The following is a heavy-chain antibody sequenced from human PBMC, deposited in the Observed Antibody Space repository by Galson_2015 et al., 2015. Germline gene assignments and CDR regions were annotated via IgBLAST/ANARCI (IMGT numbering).Heavy chain of an antibody. J-gene: IGHJ3*02. Sequence: SVKVSCRASGYTFTGYYMHWVRQAPGQGLEWMGWINPNSGGTNYAQKFQGWVTMTRDTSISTAYMELSRLRSDDTAVYYCARGVVGASDAFDIWGQGTMVTVSS. D-gene: IGHD2-15*01. CDR2: INPNSGGT. V-gene: IGHV1-2*04. CDR1: GYTFTGYY. CDR3: ARGVVGASDAFDI.